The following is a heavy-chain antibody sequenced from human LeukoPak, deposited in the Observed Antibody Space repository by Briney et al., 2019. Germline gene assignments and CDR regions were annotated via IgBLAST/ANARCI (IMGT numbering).Heavy chain of an antibody. CDR1: GFTFSSYG. J-gene: IGHJ3*02. CDR2: ISYDGSNK. Sequence: HPGRSLRLSCAASGFTFSSYGMHWVRQAPGKGLEWVAVISYDGSNKYYADSVKGRFTISRDNSKNTLYLQMNSLRAEDTAVYYCAKELGSSWSGNAFDIWGQGTMVTVSS. CDR3: AKELGSSWSGNAFDI. V-gene: IGHV3-30*18. D-gene: IGHD6-13*01.